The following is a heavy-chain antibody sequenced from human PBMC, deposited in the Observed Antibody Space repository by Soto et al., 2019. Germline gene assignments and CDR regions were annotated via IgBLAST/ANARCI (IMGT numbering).Heavy chain of an antibody. CDR3: AAGGGLPRYY. Sequence: QLQLQESGSGLVKPSQTLSLTCAVSGGSISSGGYSWSWIRQPPGKGLEWIGYIYHSGSTYYNPSVKSRVTRSVDRSTNQFSLKLSSVTAADTAVYYCAAGGGLPRYYWGQGTLVTVSS. D-gene: IGHD5-12*01. J-gene: IGHJ4*02. CDR1: GGSISSGGYS. V-gene: IGHV4-30-2*01. CDR2: IYHSGST.